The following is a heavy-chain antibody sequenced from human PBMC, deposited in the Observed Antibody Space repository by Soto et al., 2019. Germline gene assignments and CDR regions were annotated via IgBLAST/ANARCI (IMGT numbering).Heavy chain of an antibody. Sequence: PSETLSLTCAVSGYSISSSNWWGWIRQPPGKGLEWIGYIYYSGSTNYNPSLKSRVTISVDTSKNQFSLKLSSVTAADTAVYYCARFWANYYYYMEVWGKGTTVTVSS. CDR3: ARFWANYYYYMEV. J-gene: IGHJ6*03. D-gene: IGHD3-16*01. CDR2: IYYSGST. CDR1: GYSISSSNW. V-gene: IGHV4-28*01.